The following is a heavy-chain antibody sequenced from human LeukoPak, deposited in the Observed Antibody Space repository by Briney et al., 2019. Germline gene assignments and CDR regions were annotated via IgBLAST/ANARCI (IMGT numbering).Heavy chain of an antibody. CDR2: IYYSGST. CDR1: GGSISSSSYY. D-gene: IGHD3-3*01. CDR3: ARDGRFLEWLYFDY. J-gene: IGHJ4*02. Sequence: PSETLSLTCTVSGGSISSSSYYWGWIRQPPGKGLEWIGSIYYSGSTYYNPSLKSRVTISVDTSKNQFSLKLSSVTAADTAVYYCARDGRFLEWLYFDYWGQGTLVTVSS. V-gene: IGHV4-39*07.